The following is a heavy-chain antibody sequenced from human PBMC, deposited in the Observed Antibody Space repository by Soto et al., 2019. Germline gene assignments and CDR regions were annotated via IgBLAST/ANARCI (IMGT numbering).Heavy chain of an antibody. V-gene: IGHV4-31*03. D-gene: IGHD3-10*01. CDR3: ARGQHYGRLDY. Sequence: QVQLQESGPGLVKPSQTLSLSCSVSSDSNNSGGYSWTWIRQLPGKGLEWIGYIYYSGSTYYNPSLKSRVTLSVDTSKKQFSLKLSSVTAADTAVYYCARGQHYGRLDYWGQGTLVTVSS. J-gene: IGHJ4*02. CDR1: SDSNNSGGYS. CDR2: IYYSGST.